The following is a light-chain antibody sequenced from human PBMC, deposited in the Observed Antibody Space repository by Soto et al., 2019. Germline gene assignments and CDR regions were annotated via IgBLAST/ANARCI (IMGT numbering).Light chain of an antibody. CDR2: GAS. CDR1: QSVSTNF. CDR3: QQYGRTSWT. Sequence: ESVLTQSPGTLSLSPGEGATLSCRASQSVSTNFFAWYQQKPGQAPRLLIYGASTRATGIPDRFSGSGSGTDFTLTISRLEPEDFAVYYCQQYGRTSWTFGQGTKVDI. J-gene: IGKJ1*01. V-gene: IGKV3-20*01.